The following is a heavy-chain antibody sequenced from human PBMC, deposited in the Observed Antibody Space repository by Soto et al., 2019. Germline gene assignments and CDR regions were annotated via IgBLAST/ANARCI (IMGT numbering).Heavy chain of an antibody. D-gene: IGHD3-3*01. J-gene: IGHJ5*02. Sequence: QVQLQESGPGLVKPSQTLSLTCTVSGGSISSGDYYWSWIRQHPGKGLGWIGYIYYSGSTYYNPSIKSRGTIAVDTSKNQFSLKLSSVTAADPAVYYCARWWSGSRQGFDPWGQGTLVTVSS. V-gene: IGHV4-31*03. CDR3: ARWWSGSRQGFDP. CDR2: IYYSGST. CDR1: GGSISSGDYY.